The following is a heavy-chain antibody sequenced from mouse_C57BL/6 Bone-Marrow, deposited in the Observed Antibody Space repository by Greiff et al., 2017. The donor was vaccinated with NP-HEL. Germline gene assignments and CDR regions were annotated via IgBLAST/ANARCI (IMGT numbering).Heavy chain of an antibody. J-gene: IGHJ3*01. CDR3: TLSVAWFAY. CDR1: GFNIKDDY. V-gene: IGHV14-4*01. Sequence: VQLKESGAELVRPGASVKLSCTASGFNIKDDYMHWVKQRPEQGLEWIGWIDPENGDTEYASKFQGKATITADTSFNTAYLQLSSLTSEDTAVYYCTLSVAWFAYWGQGTLVTVSA. CDR2: IDPENGDT. D-gene: IGHD6-2*01.